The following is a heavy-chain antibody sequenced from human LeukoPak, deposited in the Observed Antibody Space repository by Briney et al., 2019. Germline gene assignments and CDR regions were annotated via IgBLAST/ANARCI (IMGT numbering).Heavy chain of an antibody. Sequence: ASVKVSCKASGYTFIRYYMYWVRQAPGQGLEWMGIINPSGGSTTYAQRFQDRVIMTRDTSTSTVYMELSTLRSEDTAVYYCARVHDYGGLRYLDYWGEGGLVTVSS. D-gene: IGHD4-23*01. CDR2: INPSGGST. CDR1: GYTFIRYY. V-gene: IGHV1-46*01. CDR3: ARVHDYGGLRYLDY. J-gene: IGHJ4*02.